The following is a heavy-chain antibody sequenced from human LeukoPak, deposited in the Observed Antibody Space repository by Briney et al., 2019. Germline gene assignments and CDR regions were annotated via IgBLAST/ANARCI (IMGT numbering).Heavy chain of an antibody. V-gene: IGHV4-39*07. CDR2: IYYSGST. CDR1: GGSISSISYY. J-gene: IGHJ3*02. Sequence: SETLSLTCTVSGGSISSISYYWGWIRQPPGKGLEWIGSIYYSGSTYYNPSLKSRVTISVDTSKNQFSLKLSSVTAADTAVYYCASDSGSYGVAFDIRGQGTMVTVSS. D-gene: IGHD1-26*01. CDR3: ASDSGSYGVAFDI.